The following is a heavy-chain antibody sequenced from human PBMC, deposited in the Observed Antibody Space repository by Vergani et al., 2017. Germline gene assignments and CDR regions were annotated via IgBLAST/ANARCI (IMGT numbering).Heavy chain of an antibody. V-gene: IGHV3-23*04. CDR1: GFTFSSYA. Sequence: DVRLVESGGGVVQPGGSLRLSCAASGFTFSSYAMSWVRQAPGKGLEWVSAISGSGRSTYYADSVKGRFTISRDNSKNTLYLQMNSLRAEDTAVYYCAKDLNFYGSGSYLDYWGQGTLVTVSS. CDR2: ISGSGRST. D-gene: IGHD3-10*01. CDR3: AKDLNFYGSGSYLDY. J-gene: IGHJ4*02.